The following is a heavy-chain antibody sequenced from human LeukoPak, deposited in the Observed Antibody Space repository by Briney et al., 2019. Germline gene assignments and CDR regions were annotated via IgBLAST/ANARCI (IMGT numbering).Heavy chain of an antibody. CDR1: GYTFTSYG. V-gene: IGHV1-18*01. Sequence: ASVKVSCKASGYTFTSYGISWVRQAPGQGLEWMGGISAYNGNTNYAQKLQGRVTMTTDTSTSTAYMELRSLRSDDTAVYYCARVIVNSWFGELLYGWFDPWGQGTLVTVSS. D-gene: IGHD3-10*01. J-gene: IGHJ5*02. CDR3: ARVIVNSWFGELLYGWFDP. CDR2: ISAYNGNT.